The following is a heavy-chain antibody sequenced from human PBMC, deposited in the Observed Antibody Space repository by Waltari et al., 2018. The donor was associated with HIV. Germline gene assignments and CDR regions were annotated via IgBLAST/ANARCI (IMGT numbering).Heavy chain of an antibody. CDR1: GYNISSYA. CDR2: INTNPGNP. Sequence: QVQLVQSGSELKKPGASVKVSCKASGYNISSYAMNWVRQAPGQGPEWMGWINTNPGNPTYAQGFTGRFVFSLDTSVSTAYLQISSLKAEDTAVYYCARTHGIRGVLKLDPWGQGTRVTVSS. V-gene: IGHV7-4-1*02. CDR3: ARTHGIRGVLKLDP. J-gene: IGHJ5*02. D-gene: IGHD3-10*01.